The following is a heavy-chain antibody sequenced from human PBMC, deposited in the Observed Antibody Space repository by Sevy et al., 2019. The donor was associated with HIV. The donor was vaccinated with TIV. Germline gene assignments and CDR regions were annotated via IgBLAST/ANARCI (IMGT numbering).Heavy chain of an antibody. D-gene: IGHD1-1*01. CDR1: GFIFNSYV. Sequence: GGSLRLSCAASGFIFNSYVMSWVRQAPGKGLEWVSSISGSGGYTYYADSVKGRFTISRDKSNNMLYLQMNSLRAEDTAVYYCEAITTAGRDYWGQGTLVTVSS. J-gene: IGHJ4*02. CDR2: ISGSGGYT. V-gene: IGHV3-23*01. CDR3: EAITTAGRDY.